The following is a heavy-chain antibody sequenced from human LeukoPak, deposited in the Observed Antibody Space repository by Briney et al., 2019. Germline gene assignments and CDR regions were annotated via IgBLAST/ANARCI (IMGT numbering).Heavy chain of an antibody. Sequence: SSETLSLTCTVSGGSITSSSYYWGWIRQPAGKGLEWIGRIYTSGNTNYNPSLKSRVTMSVDTSKNQFSLKLSSVTAADTAVYYCARDQYYYDSSGYSQFDYWGQGTPVTVSS. D-gene: IGHD3-22*01. J-gene: IGHJ4*02. CDR3: ARDQYYYDSSGYSQFDY. CDR2: IYTSGNT. V-gene: IGHV4-61*02. CDR1: GGSITSSSYY.